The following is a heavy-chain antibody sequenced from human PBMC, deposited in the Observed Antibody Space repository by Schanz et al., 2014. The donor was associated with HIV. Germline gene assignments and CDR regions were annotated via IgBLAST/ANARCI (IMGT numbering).Heavy chain of an antibody. V-gene: IGHV3-33*03. Sequence: QVKLVESGGGVVRPGRSLRLSCAASGFTFSYYGMYWVRQSPGKGLEWVAVIWYDGSKKYYADSVKGRFTISRDRSKNTVYLQMTSLRVQVTAVYYCAKDAYSSTWYLGENWFDPWGQGTLVTVSS. CDR1: GFTFSYYG. CDR2: IWYDGSKK. J-gene: IGHJ5*02. CDR3: AKDAYSSTWYLGENWFDP. D-gene: IGHD6-13*01.